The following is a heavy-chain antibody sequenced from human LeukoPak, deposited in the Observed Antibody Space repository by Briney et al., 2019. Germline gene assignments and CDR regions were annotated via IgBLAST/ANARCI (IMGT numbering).Heavy chain of an antibody. CDR3: ALVDTAMVTHY. J-gene: IGHJ4*02. D-gene: IGHD5-18*01. Sequence: EPGGSLRLSCAASGFTFSSYSMNWVRQAPGKGLEWVSSISSSSSYTYYADSVKGRFTISRDNAKNSLYLQMNSLRAEDTAVYYCALVDTAMVTHYWGQGTLVTVSS. CDR1: GFTFSSYS. CDR2: ISSSSSYT. V-gene: IGHV3-21*01.